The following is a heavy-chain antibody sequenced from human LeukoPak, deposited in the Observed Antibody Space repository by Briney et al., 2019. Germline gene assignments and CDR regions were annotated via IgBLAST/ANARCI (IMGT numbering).Heavy chain of an antibody. CDR2: ISSSGSTI. V-gene: IGHV3-11*01. Sequence: GGSLRLSCAASGFTFSDYYMSWIRQAPGKGLEWVSYISSSGSTIYYADSVKGRFTISRDNAKNSLYLQMNSLRAEDTVVYYCARGWHVLRFLGWLPTHFDYWGQGTLVTASS. D-gene: IGHD3-3*01. CDR3: ARGWHVLRFLGWLPTHFDY. J-gene: IGHJ4*02. CDR1: GFTFSDYY.